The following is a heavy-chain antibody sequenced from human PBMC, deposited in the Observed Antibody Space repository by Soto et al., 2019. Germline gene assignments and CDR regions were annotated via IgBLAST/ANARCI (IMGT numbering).Heavy chain of an antibody. CDR2: ISAYNGNT. V-gene: IGHV1-18*04. CDR3: ARDLVLRGAGAFDI. D-gene: IGHD6-6*01. J-gene: IGHJ3*02. Sequence: EASVKVSCKASGYTFTSYGISWVRQAPGQGLEWMGWISAYNGNTNYAQKLQGRVTMTTDTSTSTAYMELRSLRSDDTAVYYCARDLVLRGAGAFDIWGQGTMVTVSS. CDR1: GYTFTSYG.